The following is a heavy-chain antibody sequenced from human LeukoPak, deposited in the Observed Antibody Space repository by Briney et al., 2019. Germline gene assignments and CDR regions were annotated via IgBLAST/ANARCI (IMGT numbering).Heavy chain of an antibody. J-gene: IGHJ4*02. Sequence: PSETLSLTCTVSGDSISSGDYYWSWIRQPAGKGLEWIGRISSSGSTNYNPSLKSRVTISVDTSKNQFSLKLSSVTAADTAVYYCARHGGGNSAYSHLDYWGQGTLVTVSS. D-gene: IGHD2-21*01. CDR1: GDSISSGDYY. CDR3: ARHGGGNSAYSHLDY. V-gene: IGHV4-61*02. CDR2: ISSSGST.